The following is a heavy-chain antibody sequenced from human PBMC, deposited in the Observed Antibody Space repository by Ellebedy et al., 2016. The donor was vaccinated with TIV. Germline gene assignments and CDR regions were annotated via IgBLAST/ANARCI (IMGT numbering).Heavy chain of an antibody. CDR2: ISGSGGST. V-gene: IGHV3-23*01. CDR1: GFTFTAYA. J-gene: IGHJ4*02. D-gene: IGHD2-2*01. CDR3: AKGRGWGSDSSTPRYYFDY. Sequence: PGGSLRLSCAASGFTFTAYAMSWVRQAPGKGLEWVSTISGSGGSTYYADSVRCRFTISRDNSKKTLSLQMHSLSADDTAVYYCAKGRGWGSDSSTPRYYFDYWGQGTLVTVSS.